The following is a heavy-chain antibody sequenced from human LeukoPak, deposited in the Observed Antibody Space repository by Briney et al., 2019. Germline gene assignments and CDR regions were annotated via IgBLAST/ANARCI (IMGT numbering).Heavy chain of an antibody. D-gene: IGHD6-6*01. V-gene: IGHV1-69*05. CDR3: VRALAGRNSRFDP. Sequence: SVKVSCKASGGTFSSYAISWVRQAPGQGLEWMGGIIPIFGTANYAQKFQGRVTITTDESTSTAYMELSSLRSEDTAVYYCVRALAGRNSRFDPWGQGTLVTVSS. J-gene: IGHJ5*02. CDR2: IIPIFGTA. CDR1: GGTFSSYA.